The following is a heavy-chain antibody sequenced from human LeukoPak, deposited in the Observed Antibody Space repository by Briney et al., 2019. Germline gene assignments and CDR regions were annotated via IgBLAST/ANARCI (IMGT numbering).Heavy chain of an antibody. D-gene: IGHD3-10*01. CDR2: IYYSGST. CDR3: ARHRTTKKYYYGSGSPTYFDY. Sequence: PSETLSLTCTVSGGSISSSSYYWGWIRQPPGKGLEWIGGIYYSGSTYYNPSLKSRVTISVDTSKNQFSLKLSSVTAADTAVYYCARHRTTKKYYYGSGSPTYFDYWGQGTLVTVSS. V-gene: IGHV4-39*01. J-gene: IGHJ4*02. CDR1: GGSISSSSYY.